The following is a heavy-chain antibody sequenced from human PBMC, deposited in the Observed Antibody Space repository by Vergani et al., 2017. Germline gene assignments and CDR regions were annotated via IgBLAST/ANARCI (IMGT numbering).Heavy chain of an antibody. CDR2: MYHSGST. CDR3: ARGLQVLRYFDWLSTYMDV. J-gene: IGHJ6*03. V-gene: IGHV4-59*12. D-gene: IGHD3-9*01. Sequence: QVRLQESGPGLVKPSETLSLTCSVSGGSMSGYYWSWIRQPPGKELEWIGYMYHSGSTNYNPSLKSRVTISVDTSKNQFSLKLSSVTAADTAVYYCARGLQVLRYFDWLSTYMDVWGKGTTVTVSS. CDR1: GGSMSGYY.